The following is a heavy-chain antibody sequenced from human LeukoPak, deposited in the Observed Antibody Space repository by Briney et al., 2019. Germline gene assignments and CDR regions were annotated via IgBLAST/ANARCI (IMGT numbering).Heavy chain of an antibody. CDR2: VSAYNGDT. J-gene: IGHJ4*02. D-gene: IGHD3-9*01. Sequence: RASVKVSCKASGYTFTSYGISWVRQAPGQGLEWMGWVSAYNGDTNYAQKFQGRVTMTTDTSTNTGYMELWSLGSDDTAVYYCARSTGFQKYYFGYWGQGTLVTVSS. CDR1: GYTFTSYG. CDR3: ARSTGFQKYYFGY. V-gene: IGHV1-18*01.